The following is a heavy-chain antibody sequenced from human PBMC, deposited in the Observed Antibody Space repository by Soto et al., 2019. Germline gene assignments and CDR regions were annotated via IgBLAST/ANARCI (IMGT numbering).Heavy chain of an antibody. CDR1: GGYMTSYY. J-gene: IGHJ4*02. CDR3: ARVLHRGHSKPYCFDY. CDR2: VYYTGST. Sequence: QLQLQESGPGLVKPSETLSLTCTVSGGYMTSYYWSWIRQPPGKGLEWIGYVYYTGSTNYNPSLQRRVTIPADTSKNQFSLKLSSVTAPETAVYYCARVLHRGHSKPYCFDYWGQGTLVTVSP. D-gene: IGHD2-21*02. V-gene: IGHV4-59*01.